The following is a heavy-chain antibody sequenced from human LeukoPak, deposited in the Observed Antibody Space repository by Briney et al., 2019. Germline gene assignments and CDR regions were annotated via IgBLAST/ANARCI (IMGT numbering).Heavy chain of an antibody. Sequence: GGSLRLSCAASGFTFSSYEMNWVRQAPGKGLEWVSYISSSGSTIYYADSVKGRFTISRDNSKNTLYLQMNSLRAEDTAVYYCAKGLYSSSPSAFDIWGQGTMVTVSS. CDR1: GFTFSSYE. V-gene: IGHV3-48*03. D-gene: IGHD6-13*01. J-gene: IGHJ3*02. CDR3: AKGLYSSSPSAFDI. CDR2: ISSSGSTI.